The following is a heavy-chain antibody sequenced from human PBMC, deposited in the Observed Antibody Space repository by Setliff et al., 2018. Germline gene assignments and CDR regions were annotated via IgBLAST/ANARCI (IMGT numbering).Heavy chain of an antibody. D-gene: IGHD3-22*01. CDR2: TIPMFGTT. CDR3: VREGVDSRSSTDYRYYMDV. J-gene: IGHJ6*03. V-gene: IGHV1-69*05. Sequence: GASVKVSCKASGGTLSSYGITWVRQAPGQGLEWMGGTIPMFGTTNYARKFQGRVTVITDESTSTAYMQLSILGSEDTAVYYCVREGVDSRSSTDYRYYMDVWGEGTTVTVSS. CDR1: GGTLSSYG.